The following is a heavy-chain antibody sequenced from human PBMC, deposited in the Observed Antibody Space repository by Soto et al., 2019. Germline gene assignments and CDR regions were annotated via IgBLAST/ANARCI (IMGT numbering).Heavy chain of an antibody. CDR1: GYTFTSYD. CDR2: MNPNSGNT. V-gene: IGHV1-8*01. D-gene: IGHD2-2*01. Sequence: ASVKVSCKASGYTFTSYDINWVRQATGQGLEWMGWMNPNSGNTGYAQKFQGRVTMTRNTSISTAYMELSSLRSEDTAVYYCARGERGCRSTSCSYYYYYYMDVWGKGTTVPVSS. J-gene: IGHJ6*03. CDR3: ARGERGCRSTSCSYYYYYYMDV.